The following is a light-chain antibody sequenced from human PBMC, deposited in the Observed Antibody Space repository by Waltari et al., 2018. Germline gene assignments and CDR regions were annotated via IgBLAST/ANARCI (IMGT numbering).Light chain of an antibody. CDR3: QQHGTSPWT. J-gene: IGKJ1*01. Sequence: EIVLTQSPVTLSLSPGERATLPCRASQSVSSSFLTWYQQKPGQAPRLLIYGTSTRATGIPDRFSGSGSATDFTLTISRLEPEDLAVYYCQQHGTSPWTFGQGTKVEIK. CDR1: QSVSSSF. CDR2: GTS. V-gene: IGKV3-20*01.